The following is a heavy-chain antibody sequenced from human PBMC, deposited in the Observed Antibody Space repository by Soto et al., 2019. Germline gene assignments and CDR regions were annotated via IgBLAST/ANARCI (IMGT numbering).Heavy chain of an antibody. J-gene: IGHJ4*02. V-gene: IGHV3-23*01. D-gene: IGHD3-10*01. CDR3: AKARLWFGELFYFDY. CDR2: ISGSGGST. CDR1: GFTFSSYA. Sequence: PGGSLRLSCAASGFTFSSYAMSWVRQAPGKGLEWVSAISGSGGSTYYADSVKGRFTISRDNSKNTLYLQMNSLRAEDTAVYYCAKARLWFGELFYFDYWGQGTLVTVSS.